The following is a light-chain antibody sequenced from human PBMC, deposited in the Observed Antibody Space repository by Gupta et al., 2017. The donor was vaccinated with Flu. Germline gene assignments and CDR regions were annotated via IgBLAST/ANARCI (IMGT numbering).Light chain of an antibody. J-gene: IGLJ2*01. CDR2: QDA. CDR1: DLGDKY. Sequence: SPGQTASISCSGDDLGDKYASWYQQKPGQSPVLVIYQDAKRPSGIPERFSGSNSGNIATLTISGTQAMDEADYYCQAWDSRSCGFGGGTQLTVL. CDR3: QAWDSRSCG. V-gene: IGLV3-1*01.